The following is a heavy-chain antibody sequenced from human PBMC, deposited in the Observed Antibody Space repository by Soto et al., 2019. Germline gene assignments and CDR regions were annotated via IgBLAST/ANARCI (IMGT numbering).Heavy chain of an antibody. V-gene: IGHV4-30-4*01. CDR2: IYYSGST. J-gene: IGHJ4*02. Sequence: SETLSLTCTVSGGSISSGDYYWSWIRQPPGKGLEWIGYIYYSGSTYYNPSLKSRVTISVDTSKNQFSLKLSPVTAADTAVYYCARESGHYYDSSGSSAYYFDYWGQGTLVTVSS. CDR3: ARESGHYYDSSGSSAYYFDY. D-gene: IGHD3-22*01. CDR1: GGSISSGDYY.